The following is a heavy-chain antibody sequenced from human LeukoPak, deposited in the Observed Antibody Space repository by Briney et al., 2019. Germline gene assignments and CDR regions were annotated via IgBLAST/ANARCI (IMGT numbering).Heavy chain of an antibody. Sequence: GGSLRLSCAASGFTFSSYSMNWVRQAPGKGLEWVSYISSSGTAAIYNADSVKGRFTISRDNAKNSLYLQMNSLSDEDTAVYYCPRAGFGESSKPWGQGTLVTVSS. D-gene: IGHD3-10*01. CDR3: PRAGFGESSKP. CDR2: ISSSGTAAI. V-gene: IGHV3-48*02. CDR1: GFTFSSYS. J-gene: IGHJ5*02.